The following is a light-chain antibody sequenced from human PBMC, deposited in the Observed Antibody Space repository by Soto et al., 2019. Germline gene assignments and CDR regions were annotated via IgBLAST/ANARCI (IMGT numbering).Light chain of an antibody. CDR1: QSLVDNDGYSY. J-gene: IGKJ2*01. CDR2: KVS. Sequence: VVMTQSPLSLPVTLGEPASVSCRSSQSLVDNDGYSYLSWFQQRPGQSPRRLIYKVSNRDSGVPDRFSGSGSDNDFTLKISRVEPEDVGVYYCMQGTHWPYTFGQGTQLEIK. CDR3: MQGTHWPYT. V-gene: IGKV2-30*01.